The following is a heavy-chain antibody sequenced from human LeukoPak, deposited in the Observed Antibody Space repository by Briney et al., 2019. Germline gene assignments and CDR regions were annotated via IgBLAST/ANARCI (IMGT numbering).Heavy chain of an antibody. CDR2: MWYDGSKD. CDR3: AKDRETYEYTFDY. Sequence: GGSLRLSCAASAFSFSTYGIHWVRQAPGKGLEWVAVMWYDGSKDYYADSVKGRFTISRDTSKNTLYLQMNNLRAEDTAVYYCAKDRETYEYTFDYWGQGTLVTVSS. CDR1: AFSFSTYG. D-gene: IGHD6-6*01. J-gene: IGHJ4*02. V-gene: IGHV3-33*06.